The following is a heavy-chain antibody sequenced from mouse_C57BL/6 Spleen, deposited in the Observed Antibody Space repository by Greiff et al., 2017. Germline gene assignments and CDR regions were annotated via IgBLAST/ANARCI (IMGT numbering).Heavy chain of an antibody. D-gene: IGHD4-1*01. V-gene: IGHV6-3*01. J-gene: IGHJ4*01. CDR2: IRLKSDNYAT. Sequence: EVKVEESGGGLVQPGGSLKLSCVASGFTFSNYWMNWVRQSPEKGLEWVAQIRLKSDNYATHYAESVKGRFNISRDDAQSSVYLQMNNLRAEDTGIYYCTLANWANDYAMDYWGQGTSVTVSS. CDR3: TLANWANDYAMDY. CDR1: GFTFSNYW.